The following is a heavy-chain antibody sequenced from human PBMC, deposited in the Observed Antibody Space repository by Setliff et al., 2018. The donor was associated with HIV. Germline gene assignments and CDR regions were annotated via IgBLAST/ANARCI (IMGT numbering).Heavy chain of an antibody. CDR2: INPDTGDT. D-gene: IGHD3-10*01. CDR1: GNSFTDYY. V-gene: IGHV1-2*06. J-gene: IGHJ4*02. Sequence: WASVKVSCKASGNSFTDYYIDWVRQAPGQGLEWLGRINPDTGDTNYAQKFQGRVTMTWDTSIKTAYMELSSLRSDDTAVYYCAGGPAGVDYWGQGTLVTVSS. CDR3: AGGPAGVDY.